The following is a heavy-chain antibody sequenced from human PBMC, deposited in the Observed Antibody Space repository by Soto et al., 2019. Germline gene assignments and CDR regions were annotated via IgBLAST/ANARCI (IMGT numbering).Heavy chain of an antibody. CDR3: ARDAARGGYVDY. CDR2: IIIISIYT. CDR1: GFTFSDYY. D-gene: IGHD5-12*01. V-gene: IGHV3-11*05. Sequence: PGGSLRLSCAASGFTFSDYYMSWIRQAPGKGLEWVSYIIIISIYTNYADSVKGRFTISRDNAKNSLFLQMNSLRAEDTAVYYCARDAARGGYVDYWGQGTLVTVSS. J-gene: IGHJ4*02.